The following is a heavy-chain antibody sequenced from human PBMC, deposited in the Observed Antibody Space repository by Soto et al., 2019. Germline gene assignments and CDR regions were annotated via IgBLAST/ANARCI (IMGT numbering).Heavy chain of an antibody. V-gene: IGHV3-30*03. Sequence: QVQLVESGGGVVQPGRSLRLSCAASGFTFSSYGMHWVRQAPGKGLEWVAVISFDGSDKYYGDSVKGRFTVSRDNSKNTLYVQMNSLRAEDTAVYYCARSKDSEDIDFKSGFWGQGTLVTVSS. CDR2: ISFDGSDK. D-gene: IGHD3-3*01. CDR3: ARSKDSEDIDFKSGF. J-gene: IGHJ4*02. CDR1: GFTFSSYG.